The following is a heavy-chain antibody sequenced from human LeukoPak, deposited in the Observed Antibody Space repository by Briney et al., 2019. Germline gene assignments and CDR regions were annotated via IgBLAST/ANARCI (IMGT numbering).Heavy chain of an antibody. D-gene: IGHD3-16*02. J-gene: IGHJ4*02. CDR2: INPNSGGT. CDR1: GYTFTGYY. V-gene: IGHV1-2*02. Sequence: ASVKVSCKASGYTFTGYYMHWVRQAPGQGLEWMGWINPNSGGTNYAQKLQGRVTMTRDTSISTAYMELSRLRSDDTAVYYCAREGLHVWGSYRPFDYWGQGTLVTVSS. CDR3: AREGLHVWGSYRPFDY.